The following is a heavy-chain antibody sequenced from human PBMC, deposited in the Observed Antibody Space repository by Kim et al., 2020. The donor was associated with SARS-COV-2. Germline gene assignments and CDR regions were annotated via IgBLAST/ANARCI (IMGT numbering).Heavy chain of an antibody. Sequence: VKGRLTISRDNSKNTLYLQMNSLRAEDTAVYYCARDELVNIVVVVAALDYWGQGTMVTVSS. D-gene: IGHD2-15*01. J-gene: IGHJ4*02. CDR3: ARDELVNIVVVVAALDY. V-gene: IGHV3-30*01.